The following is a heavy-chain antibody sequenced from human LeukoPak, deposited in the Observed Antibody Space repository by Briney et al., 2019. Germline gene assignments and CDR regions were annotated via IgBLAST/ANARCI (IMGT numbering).Heavy chain of an antibody. CDR1: GFTVSSNY. J-gene: IGHJ4*02. Sequence: GGSLRLSCAASGFTVSSNYMSWVRQAPGKGLEWVSVIYSGGSTYYADSVKGRFTISRDNSKNTLYLQMNSLRAEDTAVYYCARAGDGYNFGSYYFDYWGQGTLVTVSS. D-gene: IGHD5-24*01. CDR3: ARAGDGYNFGSYYFDY. CDR2: IYSGGST. V-gene: IGHV3-66*01.